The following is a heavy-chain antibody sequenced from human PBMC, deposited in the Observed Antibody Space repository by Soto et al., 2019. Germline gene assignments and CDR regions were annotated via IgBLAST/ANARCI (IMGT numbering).Heavy chain of an antibody. CDR2: IYPGDSDT. V-gene: IGHV5-51*01. D-gene: IGHD3-10*01. Sequence: GASLKMSGNGSGYSFTSYCIGLVLQMPGKGLEWMGIIYPGDSDTRYSPSFQGQVTISADKSISTAYLQWSSLKASDTAMYYCARPGRLGSARYYYYGMDVCGQGTTVTVSS. J-gene: IGHJ6*02. CDR3: ARPGRLGSARYYYYGMDV. CDR1: GYSFTSYC.